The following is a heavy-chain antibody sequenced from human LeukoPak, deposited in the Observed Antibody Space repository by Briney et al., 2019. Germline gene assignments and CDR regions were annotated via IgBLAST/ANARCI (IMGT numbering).Heavy chain of an antibody. CDR3: AAEKYYYDSSGYYTRYYFDY. V-gene: IGHV1-3*03. CDR1: GYTFTSYA. D-gene: IGHD3-22*01. CDR2: INAGNGNT. J-gene: IGHJ4*02. Sequence: GASVKVSCKASGYTFTSYAMHWVRQAPGQRLEWMGWINAGNGNTKYSQEFQGRVTMTRNTSISTAYMELSSLRSEDTAVYYCAAEKYYYDSSGYYTRYYFDYWGQGTLVTVSS.